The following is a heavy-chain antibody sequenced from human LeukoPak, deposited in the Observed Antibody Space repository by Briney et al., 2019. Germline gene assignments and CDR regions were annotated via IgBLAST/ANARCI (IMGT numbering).Heavy chain of an antibody. Sequence: ASVKVSCKASGYTFTSYYMHWVRQAPGQGLEWMGIINPSGGSTSYAQKFQGRVTMIRDMSTSTVYMELSSLRSEDAAVYYCARERGEGGSYYGWFDPWGQGTVVTVSS. J-gene: IGHJ5*02. CDR3: ARERGEGGSYYGWFDP. V-gene: IGHV1-46*01. D-gene: IGHD1-26*01. CDR1: GYTFTSYY. CDR2: INPSGGST.